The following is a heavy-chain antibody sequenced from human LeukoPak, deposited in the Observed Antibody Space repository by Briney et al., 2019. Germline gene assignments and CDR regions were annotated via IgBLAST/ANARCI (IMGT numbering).Heavy chain of an antibody. J-gene: IGHJ5*02. V-gene: IGHV1-18*01. Sequence: ASVKVSCKASGYTFTSYGISWVRQAPGQGLEWMGWISAYNGNTNYAQKLQGRVTMTTDTSTSTAYMELRSLRSDDTAVYYCARDPVMSTFGGVIVTSTHWFDPWGQGTLVTVSS. D-gene: IGHD3-16*02. CDR3: ARDPVMSTFGGVIVTSTHWFDP. CDR1: GYTFTSYG. CDR2: ISAYNGNT.